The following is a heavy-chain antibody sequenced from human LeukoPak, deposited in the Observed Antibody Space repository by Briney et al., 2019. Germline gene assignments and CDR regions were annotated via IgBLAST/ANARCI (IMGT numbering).Heavy chain of an antibody. J-gene: IGHJ4*02. CDR3: ARARRQAAYFDY. CDR1: GGSISSYY. Sequence: SETLSLTCTVSGGSISSYYWSWIRQPPGKGLEWIGYIYHSGSTNYNPSLKSRVTISVDTSKNQFSLKLSSVTAADTAVYYCARARRQAAYFDYWGQGTLVTVSS. D-gene: IGHD6-25*01. CDR2: IYHSGST. V-gene: IGHV4-59*01.